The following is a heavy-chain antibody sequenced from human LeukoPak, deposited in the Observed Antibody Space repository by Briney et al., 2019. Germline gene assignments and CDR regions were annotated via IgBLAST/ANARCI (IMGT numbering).Heavy chain of an antibody. V-gene: IGHV3-30-3*01. D-gene: IGHD6-13*01. Sequence: GGSLRLSCAASGFTFSSYAMHWVRQAPGKGLEWVAVISYDGTNKYYADSVKGRFTISRDNSKNTLHLQMNSLRAEDTAVYYCARDGIAARRMNAKNYFDYWGQGTLVTVSS. J-gene: IGHJ4*02. CDR2: ISYDGTNK. CDR1: GFTFSSYA. CDR3: ARDGIAARRMNAKNYFDY.